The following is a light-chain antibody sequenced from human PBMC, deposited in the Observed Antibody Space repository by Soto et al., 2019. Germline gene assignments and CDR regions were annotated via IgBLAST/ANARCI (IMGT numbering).Light chain of an antibody. CDR3: QHYNSYSEA. Sequence: DVQMTQSPSTLLGSVGDGVTIPAGASQTISSWLAWYQQKPGKAPKLLIYKASTLKSGVPSRFSGSGSGTEFTLTISSLQPDDFATYYCQHYNSYSEAFGQGTKVDIK. CDR1: QTISSW. J-gene: IGKJ1*01. V-gene: IGKV1-5*03. CDR2: KAS.